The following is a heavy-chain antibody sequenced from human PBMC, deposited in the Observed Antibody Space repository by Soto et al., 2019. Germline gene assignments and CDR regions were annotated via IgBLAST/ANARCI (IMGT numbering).Heavy chain of an antibody. Sequence: PGGSLRLSCAASGFTFSSYGMHWVRQAPGKGLEWVAVISYDGSNKYYADSVKGRFTISRDNSKNTLYLQMNSLRAEDTAVYYCAKDLAGSSPPYWGQGTLVTVSS. CDR3: AKDLAGSSPPY. D-gene: IGHD6-13*01. CDR2: ISYDGSNK. V-gene: IGHV3-30*18. J-gene: IGHJ4*02. CDR1: GFTFSSYG.